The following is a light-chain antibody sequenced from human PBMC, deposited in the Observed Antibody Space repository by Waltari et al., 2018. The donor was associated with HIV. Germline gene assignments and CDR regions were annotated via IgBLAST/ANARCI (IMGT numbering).Light chain of an antibody. J-gene: IGLJ3*02. CDR1: SSNIGAGYD. Sequence: QSVLTQPPSVSGAPGQSVTISCTGSSSNIGAGYDVHWYQQCPRRAPKLLLYGNNNRPSGVPDRFSASKFGASVYLAITGLQPDDEAEYYCQSYDTSLSARVFGGGTKLTVL. CDR2: GNN. CDR3: QSYDTSLSARV. V-gene: IGLV1-40*01.